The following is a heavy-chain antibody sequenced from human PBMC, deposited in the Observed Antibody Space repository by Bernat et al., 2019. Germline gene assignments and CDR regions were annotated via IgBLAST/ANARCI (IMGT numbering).Heavy chain of an antibody. CDR2: INAGNGNT. CDR1: GYTFTSYA. CDR3: AGTLKVAGTSDY. V-gene: IGHV1-3*01. D-gene: IGHD6-19*01. J-gene: IGHJ4*02. Sequence: QVQLVQSGAEVKKPGASVKVSCKASGYTFTSYAMHWVRQAPGQRLEWMGWINAGNGNTKYSQKFRGRVTITRDTSASTAYMELSSLRSEDTAVYYCAGTLKVAGTSDYWGQGTLVTVSS.